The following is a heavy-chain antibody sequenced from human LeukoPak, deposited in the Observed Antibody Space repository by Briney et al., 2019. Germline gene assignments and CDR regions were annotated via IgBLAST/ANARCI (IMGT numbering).Heavy chain of an antibody. CDR3: ASAGYYYGSGSYWD. J-gene: IGHJ4*02. D-gene: IGHD3-10*01. CDR1: GGSISSSSYY. CDR2: IYYSGST. V-gene: IGHV4-39*01. Sequence: SETLSLTCTVSGGSISSSSYYWGWIRQPPGKGLEWIGSIYYSGSTYYNPSLKSRVTISVDTSKNQFSLKLSSVTAADTAVYYCASAGYYYGSGSYWDWGQGTLVTVSS.